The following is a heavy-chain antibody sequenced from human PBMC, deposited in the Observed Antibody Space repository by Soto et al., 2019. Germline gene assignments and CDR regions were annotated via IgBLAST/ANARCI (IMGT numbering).Heavy chain of an antibody. CDR3: ARGGTFAYDTSGYSVY. V-gene: IGHV1-2*02. D-gene: IGHD3-22*01. Sequence: GASVKVSCKASGYTFTGYYMHWVRQAPGQGLEWMGWINPNSGGTHYAQKFQGRVTMTRDTSISTAYMELSRLRSDDTAVYYCARGGTFAYDTSGYSVYWGQGTLVTVSS. CDR2: INPNSGGT. CDR1: GYTFTGYY. J-gene: IGHJ4*02.